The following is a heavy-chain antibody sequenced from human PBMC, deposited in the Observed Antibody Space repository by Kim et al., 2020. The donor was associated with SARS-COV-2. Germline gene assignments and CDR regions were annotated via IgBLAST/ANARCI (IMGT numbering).Heavy chain of an antibody. CDR2: KT. V-gene: IGHV1-3*01. Sequence: KTKYTQKYQGRGTTTRDTSANTAYLDLRSLTFEDTAIYYCARDMNPTVYDYWGQGTLVTVSS. CDR3: ARDMNPTVYDY. D-gene: IGHD4-4*01. J-gene: IGHJ4*02.